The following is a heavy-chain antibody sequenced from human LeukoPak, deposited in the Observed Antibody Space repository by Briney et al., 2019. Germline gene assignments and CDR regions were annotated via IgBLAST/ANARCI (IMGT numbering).Heavy chain of an antibody. CDR3: ARGRSGLAAAGTYDY. CDR2: INPKSGRT. J-gene: IGHJ4*02. Sequence: ASVKVSCKASGYTFTSSDINWVRQATGQGLEWMGWINPKSGRTGYAKKFQDRVSMTMNTSISTAYMEVSSLRFEDTAVYYCARGRSGLAAAGTYDYWGQGTLITVSS. D-gene: IGHD6-13*01. CDR1: GYTFTSSD. V-gene: IGHV1-8*01.